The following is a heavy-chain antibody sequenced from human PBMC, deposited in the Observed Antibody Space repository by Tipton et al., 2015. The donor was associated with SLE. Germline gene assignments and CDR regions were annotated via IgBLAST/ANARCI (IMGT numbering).Heavy chain of an antibody. CDR2: IHYSGST. J-gene: IGHJ4*02. V-gene: IGHV4-59*08. Sequence: GLVKPSETLSLTCTVSGGSISGSYYWSWIRQPPGKGLEWIGYIHYSGSTNYNPSLKSRVTIPGDTSKNHFSLRLSSLTAADTAVYYCATGRHSDYFFDFWGQGTLVSVST. D-gene: IGHD5-12*01. CDR1: GGSISGSYY. CDR3: ATGRHSDYFFDF.